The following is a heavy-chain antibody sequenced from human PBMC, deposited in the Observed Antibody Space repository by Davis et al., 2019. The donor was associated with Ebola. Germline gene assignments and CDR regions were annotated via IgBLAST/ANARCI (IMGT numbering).Heavy chain of an antibody. CDR1: GFTFSSYG. D-gene: IGHD2-21*02. V-gene: IGHV3-33*01. Sequence: GESLKISCAASGFTFSSYGMHWVRQAPGKGLEWVAVIWYDGSNKYYADSVKGRFTISRDNSKNTLYLQMNSLRAEDTAVYYCARDPALVVTGGGWFFGLWGRGTLATVSS. CDR2: IWYDGSNK. J-gene: IGHJ2*01. CDR3: ARDPALVVTGGGWFFGL.